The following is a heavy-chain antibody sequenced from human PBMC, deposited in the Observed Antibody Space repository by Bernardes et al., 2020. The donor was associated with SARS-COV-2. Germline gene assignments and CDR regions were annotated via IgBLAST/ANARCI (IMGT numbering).Heavy chain of an antibody. V-gene: IGHV1-2*02. Sequence: VKVSCKASGYTFTGYYMHWVRQAPGQGLEWMGWINPNSGGTNYAQKFQGRVTMTRDTSISTAYMELSRLRSDDTAVYYCARVASERIVATIFDYWGQGTLVTVSS. CDR3: ARVASERIVATIFDY. J-gene: IGHJ4*02. CDR2: INPNSGGT. D-gene: IGHD5-12*01. CDR1: GYTFTGYY.